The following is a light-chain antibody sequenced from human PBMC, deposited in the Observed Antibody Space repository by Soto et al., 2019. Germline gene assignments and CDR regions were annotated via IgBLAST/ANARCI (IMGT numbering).Light chain of an antibody. V-gene: IGLV1-40*01. J-gene: IGLJ2*01. CDR3: QSFDSSLGGSVV. CDR2: SYN. CDR1: SSNIGAAFD. Sequence: QSVLTQPPSVSGAPGQTVTISCSGTSSNIGAAFDVHWYQQFPGRAPQLLIYSYNRRPSGVPDRFSGSKSGTSAFLAITGLQAEDEADYHCQSFDSSLGGSVVFGGGTKLTVL.